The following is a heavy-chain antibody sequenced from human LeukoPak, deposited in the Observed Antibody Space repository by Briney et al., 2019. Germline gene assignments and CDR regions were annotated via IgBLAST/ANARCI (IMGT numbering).Heavy chain of an antibody. D-gene: IGHD3-9*01. CDR2: ISSSGTTI. CDR1: GFTFTDFY. Sequence: PGGSLRLSRAASGFTFTDFYMSWIRQAPGKGLEWVSYISSSGTTIYYADSVMGRFTISRDNAKNSLYLQMNSLRAEDTAVYYCARALTGFIPGNWGQGTLVTVSS. V-gene: IGHV3-11*01. J-gene: IGHJ4*02. CDR3: ARALTGFIPGN.